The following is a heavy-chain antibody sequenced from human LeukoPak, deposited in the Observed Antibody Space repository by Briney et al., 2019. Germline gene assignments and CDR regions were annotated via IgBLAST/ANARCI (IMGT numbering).Heavy chain of an antibody. CDR1: GFTFSSYA. CDR3: AKDPRSAYYTGVFDY. CDR2: ISGSGGRT. Sequence: EGSLRLSCAASGFTFSSYAMSWVRQAPGKGLEWVSGISGSGGRTSYVDSVKGRFTISRDNSKNTLYLQMNSLRAEDTAVYYCAKDPRSAYYTGVFDYWGQGTLVTVSS. J-gene: IGHJ4*02. D-gene: IGHD3-3*01. V-gene: IGHV3-23*01.